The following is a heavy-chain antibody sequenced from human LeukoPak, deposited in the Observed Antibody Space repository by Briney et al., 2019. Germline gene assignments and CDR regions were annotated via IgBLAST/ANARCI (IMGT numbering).Heavy chain of an antibody. CDR1: GYTFTSYG. V-gene: IGHV1-69*06. J-gene: IGHJ6*03. CDR3: ARDAASITMVRGVTPARRGMDV. Sequence: ASVKVSCKTSGYTFTSYGISWVRQAPGQGLEWMGGIIPIFGTANYAQKFQGRVTITADKSTSTAYMELSSLRSEDTAVYYCARDAASITMVRGVTPARRGMDVWGKGTTVTVSS. CDR2: IIPIFGTA. D-gene: IGHD3-10*01.